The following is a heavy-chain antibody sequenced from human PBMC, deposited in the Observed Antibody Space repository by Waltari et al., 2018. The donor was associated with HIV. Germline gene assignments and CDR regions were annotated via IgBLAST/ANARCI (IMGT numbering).Heavy chain of an antibody. Sequence: QVQLVQSGYELKKPGASVKVSCKASGYTFTTYGINWVRQAPGQGLEWMGWINTNTGNPTYAQGFTGRFVFSLDTAVSTAYLQISSLKAEDTAMYYCARKLGASSAVWYFDLWGRGTLVTVSS. CDR2: INTNTGNP. CDR1: GYTFTTYG. CDR3: ARKLGASSAVWYFDL. V-gene: IGHV7-4-1*02. D-gene: IGHD1-26*01. J-gene: IGHJ2*01.